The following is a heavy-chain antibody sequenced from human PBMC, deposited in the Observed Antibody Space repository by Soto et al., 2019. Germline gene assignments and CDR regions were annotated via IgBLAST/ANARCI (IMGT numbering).Heavy chain of an antibody. Sequence: QVQHVQSGAEVKKPGDSVKVSCKASGYSFTGHYMHWVRRAPGQGLEWMGWVNLNTGGTDYAQEFQGRVTMTTATSIRTVYLEVTRLKFDDTAIYYCARDPSSFRGRVYGMDVWGQGTAVTVSS. CDR3: ARDPSSFRGRVYGMDV. V-gene: IGHV1-2*02. CDR2: VNLNTGGT. J-gene: IGHJ6*02. CDR1: GYSFTGHY.